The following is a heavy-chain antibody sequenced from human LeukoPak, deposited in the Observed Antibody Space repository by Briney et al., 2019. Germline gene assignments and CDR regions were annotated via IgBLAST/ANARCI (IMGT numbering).Heavy chain of an antibody. J-gene: IGHJ3*02. CDR1: GFTFSTYS. CDR2: ITSSSAYI. CDR3: AKDLVITFGGVIVISDAFDI. D-gene: IGHD3-16*02. V-gene: IGHV3-21*01. Sequence: PGGSLRLSCAASGFTFSTYSMSWVRQAPGKGLEWVSSITSSSAYIYYPDSLKGRFTISRDNAKNSLFLQMNSLRAEDTAVYYCAKDLVITFGGVIVISDAFDIWGQGTMVTVSS.